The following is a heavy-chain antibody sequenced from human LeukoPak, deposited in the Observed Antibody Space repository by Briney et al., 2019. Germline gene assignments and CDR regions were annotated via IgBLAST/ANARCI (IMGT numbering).Heavy chain of an antibody. CDR3: ASPIIRRIVGWAPFELSNWFDP. V-gene: IGHV4-4*07. CDR1: GASISSYY. CDR2: IYTSGRT. D-gene: IGHD2-21*01. J-gene: IGHJ5*02. Sequence: SETLSLTCSVSGASISSYYWSWIRQPAGKGLELIGRIYTSGRTNYNPSLKSRVTMSVDTSKNQFSLKLSSVTAADTAVYYCASPIIRRIVGWAPFELSNWFDPWGQGTLVTVSS.